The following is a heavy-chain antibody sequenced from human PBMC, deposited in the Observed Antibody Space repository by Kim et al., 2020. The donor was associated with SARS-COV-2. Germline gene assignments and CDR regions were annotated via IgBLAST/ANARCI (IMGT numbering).Heavy chain of an antibody. CDR3: VMPAIPLERDPIMRGYYYYHMDV. J-gene: IGHJ6*02. D-gene: IGHD2-2*02. CDR1: GLTFSTYD. V-gene: IGHV3-23*01. Sequence: GGSLRLSCAASGLTFSTYDMSWVRQAPGKGLEWVSDISGRGDRTYYADSVKGRFTISRDNSKNTLNMEMRRLRVEDTAVYYCVMPAIPLERDPIMRGYYYYHMDVWGQGTTVTVSS. CDR2: ISGRGDRT.